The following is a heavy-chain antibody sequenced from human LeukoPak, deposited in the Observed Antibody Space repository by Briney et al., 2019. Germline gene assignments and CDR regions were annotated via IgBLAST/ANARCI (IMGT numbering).Heavy chain of an antibody. V-gene: IGHV5-51*01. CDR2: IYPGDSDT. D-gene: IGHD3-16*01. CDR3: ARFRAYQRSYALFLDY. Sequence: GESLKISCKGSGYSFTSYWIGWVRQMPGKGLEWMGIIYPGDSDTRYSPSFQGQVTISADKSISTAYLQWSSLKASDTAMYYCARFRAYQRSYALFLDYWGQGTLVTVSS. J-gene: IGHJ4*02. CDR1: GYSFTSYW.